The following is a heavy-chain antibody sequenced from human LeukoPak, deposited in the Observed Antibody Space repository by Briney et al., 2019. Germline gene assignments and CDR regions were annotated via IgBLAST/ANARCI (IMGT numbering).Heavy chain of an antibody. CDR3: VKSWYQLLLYYFDY. Sequence: GGSLRLSCAASGFTFSSYGMHWVRQAPGKGLEWVAFIQYDGSNKYYADSVKGRFTISRDNSKNTLYLQMNSLRAEDTAVYYCVKSWYQLLLYYFDYWGQGTLVTVSS. J-gene: IGHJ4*02. CDR2: IQYDGSNK. D-gene: IGHD2-2*01. CDR1: GFTFSSYG. V-gene: IGHV3-30*02.